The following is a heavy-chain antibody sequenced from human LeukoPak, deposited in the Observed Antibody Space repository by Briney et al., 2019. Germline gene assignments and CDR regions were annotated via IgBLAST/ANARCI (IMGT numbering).Heavy chain of an antibody. CDR3: ASLGYCSSTSCYNAFDI. V-gene: IGHV1-46*01. J-gene: IGHJ3*02. CDR2: INPSGGST. D-gene: IGHD2-2*02. CDR1: GYTFTSYY. Sequence: ASVKVSCKASGYTFTSYYMHWVRQAPGQGLEWMGIINPSGGSTSYAQKFQGRVTMTRDMSTSTVYMELSSLRSEDTAVYYCASLGYCSSTSCYNAFDIWGQGTMVTVSS.